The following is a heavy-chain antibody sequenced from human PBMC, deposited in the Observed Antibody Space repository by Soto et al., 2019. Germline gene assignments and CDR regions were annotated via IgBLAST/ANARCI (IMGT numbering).Heavy chain of an antibody. V-gene: IGHV4-59*01. Sequence: ASETLSLTCTVSGGSISSYYWSWIRQPPGKGLEWIGYIYYSGSTNYNPSLKSRVTISVDTSKNQFSLKLSSVTAADTAVYYCARDRSKRGSIGGYMDVWGKGTTVTVSS. J-gene: IGHJ6*03. CDR2: IYYSGST. D-gene: IGHD3-16*01. CDR1: GGSISSYY. CDR3: ARDRSKRGSIGGYMDV.